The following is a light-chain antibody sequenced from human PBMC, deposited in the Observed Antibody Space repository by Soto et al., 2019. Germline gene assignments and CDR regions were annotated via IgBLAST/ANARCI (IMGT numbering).Light chain of an antibody. Sequence: QSVLTQPASVSGSPGQSITISCTGTSSDVGGYNYVSWYQQHPGKAPKLMIYDVSNRTSGVSNRFSGSKSGNTASLTISGLQAEDEADYYCSSYTSSSTLEVFGTATKLTVL. CDR1: SSDVGGYNY. CDR3: SSYTSSSTLEV. V-gene: IGLV2-14*01. J-gene: IGLJ1*01. CDR2: DVS.